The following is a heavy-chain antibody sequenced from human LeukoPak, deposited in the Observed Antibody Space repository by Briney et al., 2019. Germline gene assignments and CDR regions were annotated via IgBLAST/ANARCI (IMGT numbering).Heavy chain of an antibody. J-gene: IGHJ4*02. Sequence: GGSLRLSCAASGFTFSSYSMNWVRQAPGKGLEWVSSISSSSSYIYYADSVKGRFTISRDNAKNSLYLQMNSLRAEDTAVYYCARGWRDSSGYYSTPFDYWGQGTLVTVSS. D-gene: IGHD3-22*01. CDR3: ARGWRDSSGYYSTPFDY. CDR2: ISSSSSYI. V-gene: IGHV3-21*01. CDR1: GFTFSSYS.